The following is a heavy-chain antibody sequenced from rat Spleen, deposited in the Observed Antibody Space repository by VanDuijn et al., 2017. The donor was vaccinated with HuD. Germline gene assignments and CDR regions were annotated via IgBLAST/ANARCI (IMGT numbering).Heavy chain of an antibody. J-gene: IGHJ2*01. CDR3: ARLDYPGITDLDY. CDR2: INSAGTT. Sequence: EVQLQESGPGLVKPSQSLSLTCSVTGHSITSSYRWNWIRKFPGNKLEWMGYINSAGTTNYNPSLKSRISISRDTSKNQFFLQVNSVTTEDTATYYCARLDYPGITDLDYWGQGVMVTVSS. CDR1: GHSITSSYR. V-gene: IGHV3-3*01. D-gene: IGHD1-4*01.